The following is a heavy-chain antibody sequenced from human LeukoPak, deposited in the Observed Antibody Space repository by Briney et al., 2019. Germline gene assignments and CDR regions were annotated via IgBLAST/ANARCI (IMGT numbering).Heavy chain of an antibody. D-gene: IGHD1-14*01. CDR2: TYYASQWSN. CDR3: TRGRNSAFDY. J-gene: IGHJ4*02. CDR1: GDSVPSSGVA. V-gene: IGHV6-1*01. Sequence: SQTLSLTCAISGDSVPSSGVAWNWLRQSPSRGLEWLGRTYYASQWSNEYALSVESRITINPDTSKNQFSLQLNSVTPEDTAVYYCTRGRNSAFDYWGQGTLVTVSS.